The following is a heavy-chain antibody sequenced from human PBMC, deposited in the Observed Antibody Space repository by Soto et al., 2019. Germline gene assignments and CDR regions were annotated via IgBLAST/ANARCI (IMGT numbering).Heavy chain of an antibody. CDR3: AREPLYGCSNTTCYNNWFDP. D-gene: IGHD2-2*02. Sequence: QVQLVQSGAEVQKPGASVKVSCKASGYTFTAYYIHWVRQAPGQGLEWVGWINPNNGGTNYAQKFQGRVTMTRDRSIRTAYMEVSRLRSDDTAVYYCAREPLYGCSNTTCYNNWFDPWGQGTLVTVSS. CDR1: GYTFTAYY. CDR2: INPNNGGT. J-gene: IGHJ5*02. V-gene: IGHV1-2*02.